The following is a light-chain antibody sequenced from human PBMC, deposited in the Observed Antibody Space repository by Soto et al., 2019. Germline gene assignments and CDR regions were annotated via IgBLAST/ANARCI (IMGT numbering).Light chain of an antibody. CDR2: GAS. V-gene: IGKV1-39*01. CDR1: QSIVNY. Sequence: QMTQSPSSLSTSVGDRVTITCRSNQSIVNYLNWYQHKPGRAPKLLISGASTLQNAVPSRFSGSGSGTDFDLTINTLQAEDFATYYCQQSFSTPPSFGQGTKLEIK. CDR3: QQSFSTPPS. J-gene: IGKJ2*01.